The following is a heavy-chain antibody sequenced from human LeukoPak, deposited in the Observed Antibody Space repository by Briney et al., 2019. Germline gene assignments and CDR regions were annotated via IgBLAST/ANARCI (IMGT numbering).Heavy chain of an antibody. Sequence: PSETLSLTCTVSGYSIRSGFYWGWIRQSPGKGLEWIGNIYHSGITYYTPSLKSRVTISVDTSKNQFYLKLSSVTAADTAVYYCARAYFATYYYYYYMDVWGKGTTVTVSS. CDR2: IYHSGIT. V-gene: IGHV4-38-2*02. J-gene: IGHJ6*03. CDR3: ARAYFATYYYYYYMDV. CDR1: GYSIRSGFY. D-gene: IGHD3-9*01.